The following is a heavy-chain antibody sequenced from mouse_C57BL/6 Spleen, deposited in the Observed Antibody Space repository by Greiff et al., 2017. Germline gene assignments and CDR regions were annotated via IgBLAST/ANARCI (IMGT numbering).Heavy chain of an antibody. CDR3: ARHEEDYGSSYDYAMDY. CDR1: GYTFTEYT. J-gene: IGHJ4*01. CDR2: FYPGSGSI. V-gene: IGHV1-62-2*01. Sequence: VQRVESGAELVKPGASVKLSCKASGYTFTEYTIHWVKQRSGQGLEWIGWFYPGSGSIKYNEKFKDKATLTADKSSSTVYMELSRLTSEDSAVYFCARHEEDYGSSYDYAMDYWGQGTSVTVSS. D-gene: IGHD1-1*01.